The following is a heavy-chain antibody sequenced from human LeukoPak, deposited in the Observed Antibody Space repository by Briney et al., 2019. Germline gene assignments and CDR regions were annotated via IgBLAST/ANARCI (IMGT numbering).Heavy chain of an antibody. CDR2: IIPIFGTA. Sequence: SVKVSCKASGGTFSSYAIGWVRQAPGQGLEWMGGIIPIFGTANYPQKFQGRVTITTDESTSTAYMELSSLRSEDTAVYYCASEVDIVVVPAANEKDWSLHWFDPWGQGTLVAVSS. V-gene: IGHV1-69*05. D-gene: IGHD2-2*01. J-gene: IGHJ5*02. CDR3: ASEVDIVVVPAANEKDWSLHWFDP. CDR1: GGTFSSYA.